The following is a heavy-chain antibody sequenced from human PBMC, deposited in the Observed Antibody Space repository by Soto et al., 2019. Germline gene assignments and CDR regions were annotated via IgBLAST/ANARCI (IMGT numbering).Heavy chain of an antibody. CDR3: ARTLLPYDTVGYDALKV. J-gene: IGHJ3*01. CDR1: GGTFSNYG. V-gene: IGHV1-69*15. Sequence: QEQLVQSGAEVKKPGSSVKVSCKASGGTFSNYGFNWVRQAPGQGLEWMGRIIPIFGTRNYAQKFQGRVTITADESTRTAYMELSSLTSEDAAVYYCARTLLPYDTVGYDALKVWGQGTMVTVSS. CDR2: IIPIFGTR. D-gene: IGHD3-22*01.